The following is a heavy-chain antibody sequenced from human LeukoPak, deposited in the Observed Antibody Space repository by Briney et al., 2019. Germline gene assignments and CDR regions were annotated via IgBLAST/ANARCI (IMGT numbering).Heavy chain of an antibody. CDR3: AREEGATAFDY. V-gene: IGHV3-21*01. D-gene: IGHD1-26*01. CDR1: GFTFSSYS. CDR2: INSSSSYF. Sequence: GGSLRLSCAASGFTFSSYSMNWVRQAPGEGLEWGSSINSSSSYFYYAVSVKGRFTISRDNAKNPLYLQMNSLRAEDTAVYYCAREEGATAFDYWGQGTLVTVSS. J-gene: IGHJ4*02.